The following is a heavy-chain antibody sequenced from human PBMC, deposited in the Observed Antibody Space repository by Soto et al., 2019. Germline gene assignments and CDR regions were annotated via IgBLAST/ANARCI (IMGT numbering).Heavy chain of an antibody. D-gene: IGHD6-19*01. CDR3: ARGGGIAVAGTAFDY. CDR2: TYYRSKWYN. V-gene: IGHV6-1*01. J-gene: IGHJ4*02. CDR1: GDSVSSNSAA. Sequence: QVQLQQSGPGLVKPSQTLSLTCAISGDSVSSNSAAWNLIRQSPSRGLEWLGRTYYRSKWYNDYAIFVKSRITINPDASKNPFSLQLNAVTPADTAVYYCARGGGIAVAGTAFDYWGQGTLVTVSS.